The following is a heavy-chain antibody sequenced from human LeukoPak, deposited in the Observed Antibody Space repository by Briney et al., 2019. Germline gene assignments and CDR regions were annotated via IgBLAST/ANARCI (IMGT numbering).Heavy chain of an antibody. CDR1: GYTFTGYY. CDR2: INPNSGGT. J-gene: IGHJ4*02. V-gene: IGHV1-2*02. CDR3: ARGDTQSKYRQFDS. Sequence: ASVKVSCKASGYTFTGYYMHWVRQTPGQGLEWMGWINPNSGGTNYAQKFQGRVTMTRDTSISTAYMELSRLRSDDTAVYYCARGDTQSKYRQFDSWGQGSLVIVSS. D-gene: IGHD1-26*01.